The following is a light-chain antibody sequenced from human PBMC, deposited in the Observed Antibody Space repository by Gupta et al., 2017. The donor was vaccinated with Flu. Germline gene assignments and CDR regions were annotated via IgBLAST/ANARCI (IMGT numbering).Light chain of an antibody. CDR1: QSISSW. V-gene: IGKV1-5*03. J-gene: IGKJ1*01. CDR3: QQLGA. CDR2: KAS. Sequence: SASVGDRVTITCRASQSISSWLAWYQQKPGKAPKLLIYKASSLESGVPSRFSGSGSGTEFTLTISSLQPDDFATYYCQQLGAFGQGTKVEIK.